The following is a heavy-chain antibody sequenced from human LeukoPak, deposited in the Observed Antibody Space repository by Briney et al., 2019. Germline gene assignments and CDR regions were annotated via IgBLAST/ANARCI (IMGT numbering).Heavy chain of an antibody. D-gene: IGHD3-22*01. CDR3: ASGLGDSSGYYYF. CDR1: GFTFSSYS. Sequence: PGGSLRLSCAASGFTFSSYSMNWVRQAPGKGLEWVSSISSSSSYIYYADSVKGRFTISRDNAKSSLYLQMNSLRAEDTAVYYCASGLGDSSGYYYFGGQGTLVTVSS. J-gene: IGHJ4*02. V-gene: IGHV3-21*01. CDR2: ISSSSSYI.